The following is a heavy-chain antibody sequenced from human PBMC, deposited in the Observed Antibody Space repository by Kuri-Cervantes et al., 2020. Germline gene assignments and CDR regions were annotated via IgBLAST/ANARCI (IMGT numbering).Heavy chain of an antibody. CDR2: ITGSSSYI. Sequence: GGSLSLTCAASGFTFGSYNMNWVRQAPGKGLEWVSSITGSSSYIYYADSVKGRFTISRDNAKNSLYLQMNSLRAEDTAVYYCARAPPAGGKDRGVDYWGQGTLVTVSS. V-gene: IGHV3-21*01. CDR3: ARAPPAGGKDRGVDY. J-gene: IGHJ4*02. D-gene: IGHD4-23*01. CDR1: GFTFGSYN.